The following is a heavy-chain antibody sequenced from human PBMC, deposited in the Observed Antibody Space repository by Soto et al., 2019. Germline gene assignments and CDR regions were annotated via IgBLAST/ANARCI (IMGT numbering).Heavy chain of an antibody. D-gene: IGHD6-13*01. CDR1: GFTFDSYA. Sequence: GRSLRLSCAASGFTFDSYAMSWVRQAPGKGLEWVSSISRSADKSYYADSVKGRFAISKDNSKNTLYLQMNSLSAEDTVIYFCAKDSGAAAVFNWFGPWGQGTLVTVSS. J-gene: IGHJ5*02. CDR3: AKDSGAAAVFNWFGP. CDR2: ISRSADKS. V-gene: IGHV3-23*01.